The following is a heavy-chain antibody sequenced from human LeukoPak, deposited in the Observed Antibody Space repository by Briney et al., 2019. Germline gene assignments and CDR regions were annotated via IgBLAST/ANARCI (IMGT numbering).Heavy chain of an antibody. CDR1: GYTFTSYG. Sequence: ASVKASCKASGYTFTSYGISWVRQAPGQGLEWMGWISAYNGNTNYAQKLQGRVTMTTDTSTSTAYMELRSLRSDDTAVYYCARDFWHYDSSGTNFDYWGQGTLVTVSS. J-gene: IGHJ4*02. CDR3: ARDFWHYDSSGTNFDY. D-gene: IGHD3-22*01. CDR2: ISAYNGNT. V-gene: IGHV1-18*01.